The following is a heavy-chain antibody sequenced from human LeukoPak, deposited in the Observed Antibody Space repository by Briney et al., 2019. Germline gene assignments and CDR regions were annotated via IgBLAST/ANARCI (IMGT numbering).Heavy chain of an antibody. CDR2: ISWNSGSI. D-gene: IGHD3-10*01. V-gene: IGHV3-9*01. Sequence: GGSLRLSCAASGFTFDDYAMHWVRQAPGKGLEWVSGISWNSGSIGYADSVKGRFTISRDNSKNTLYLQMNSLRAEDTAVYYCAKSERITMVRGVDGIDYWGQGTLVTVSS. J-gene: IGHJ4*02. CDR3: AKSERITMVRGVDGIDY. CDR1: GFTFDDYA.